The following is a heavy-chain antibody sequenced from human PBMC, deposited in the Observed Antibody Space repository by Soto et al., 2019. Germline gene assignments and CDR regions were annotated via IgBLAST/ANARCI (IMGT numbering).Heavy chain of an antibody. D-gene: IGHD3-3*01. J-gene: IGHJ5*02. Sequence: GGSLRLSCAASGFTFSSYAMHWVRQAPGKGLEWVAVISYDGSNKYYADSVKGRFTISRDNSKNTLYLQMNSLRAEDTAVYYCASLTIFGVVTLGPSWFDPWGQGTLVTVSS. CDR3: ASLTIFGVVTLGPSWFDP. V-gene: IGHV3-30-3*01. CDR2: ISYDGSNK. CDR1: GFTFSSYA.